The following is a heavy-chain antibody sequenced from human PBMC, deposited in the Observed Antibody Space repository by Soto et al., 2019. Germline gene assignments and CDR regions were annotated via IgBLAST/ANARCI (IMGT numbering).Heavy chain of an antibody. Sequence: SETLSLTCAVSGGSISTSSYYWGWIRQPPGKGLEWIGSIYNSGRTYHNPSLKSRVIMSVDTSKNQFSLKLSSVTAADTAVYYCARNSHMVRDPNWFDPRGQGTPVTVSS. J-gene: IGHJ5*02. CDR2: IYNSGRT. D-gene: IGHD3-10*01. CDR1: GGSISTSSYY. CDR3: ARNSHMVRDPNWFDP. V-gene: IGHV4-39*01.